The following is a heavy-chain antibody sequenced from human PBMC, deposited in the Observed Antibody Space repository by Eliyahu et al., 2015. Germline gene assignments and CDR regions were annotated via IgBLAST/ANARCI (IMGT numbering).Heavy chain of an antibody. CDR3: ARQRGGQLVLVVRDYYYGMDV. V-gene: IGHV4-39*01. Sequence: QLQLQESGPGLVKPSETLSLTCTVSGGXISXSXYYWXXIXQPPGKGLEWIGSIYYSGSTXYNPSLKSRVTISVDTSKNQFSLKLSSVTAADTAVYYCARQRGGQLVLVVRDYYYGMDVWGKGTTVTVSS. CDR1: GGXISXSXYY. CDR2: IYYSGST. J-gene: IGHJ6*04. D-gene: IGHD6-6*01.